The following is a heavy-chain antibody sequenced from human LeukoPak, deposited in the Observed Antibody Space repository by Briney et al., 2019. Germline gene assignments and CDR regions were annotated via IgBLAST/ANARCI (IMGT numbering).Heavy chain of an antibody. CDR2: ISSSSSTI. J-gene: IGHJ4*02. D-gene: IGHD3-22*01. V-gene: IGHV3-48*02. CDR1: GFTFSSYA. Sequence: GGSLRLSCAASGFTFSSYAMHWVRQAPGKGLEWVSYISSSSSTIYYADSVKGRFTISRDNAKNSLYLQMNSLRDEDTAVYYCARGDYDSSGYLDYWGQGTLVTVSS. CDR3: ARGDYDSSGYLDY.